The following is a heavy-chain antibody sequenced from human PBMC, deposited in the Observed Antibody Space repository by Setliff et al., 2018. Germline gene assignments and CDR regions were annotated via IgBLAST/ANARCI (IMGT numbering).Heavy chain of an antibody. D-gene: IGHD2-2*01. CDR3: ARAGLGYCSSTSCPYYYYYGMDV. Sequence: SETLSLTCTVSGGSINSYYWTWIRQPPGKGLELIGYIYYTGSADYNPSLKSRVTISVDTSKYQFSLKLSSVTAADTAVYYCARAGLGYCSSTSCPYYYYYGMDVWGQGTAVTVSS. CDR2: IYYTGSA. V-gene: IGHV4-59*01. CDR1: GGSINSYY. J-gene: IGHJ6*02.